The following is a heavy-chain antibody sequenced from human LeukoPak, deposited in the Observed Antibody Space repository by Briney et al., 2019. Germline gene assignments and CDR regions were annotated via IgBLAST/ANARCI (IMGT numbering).Heavy chain of an antibody. CDR2: TYSGGST. Sequence: GGSLRLSCAASGFTVSSNYMTWVRQAPGKGLEWVSVTYSGGSTYYADSVKGRFTISRDNSKNTLYLQMNSLRAEDTAVYYCARFIAAPYYFDYWGRGTLVTVSS. J-gene: IGHJ4*02. CDR1: GFTVSSNY. V-gene: IGHV3-66*01. CDR3: ARFIAAPYYFDY. D-gene: IGHD5-12*01.